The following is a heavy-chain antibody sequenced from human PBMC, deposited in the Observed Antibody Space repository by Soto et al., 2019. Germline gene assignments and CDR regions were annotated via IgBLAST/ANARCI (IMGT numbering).Heavy chain of an antibody. V-gene: IGHV1-18*01. D-gene: IGHD2-2*02. Sequence: GASVKVSCKASGYTFTSYGISWVRQAPGQGLEWMGWISAYNGNTNYAQKLQGRVTMTTDTSTSTAYVELRSLRSDDTAVYYCARVVVVPAAIRGVNWFDPWGQGTLVTVSS. CDR3: ARVVVVPAAIRGVNWFDP. J-gene: IGHJ5*02. CDR2: ISAYNGNT. CDR1: GYTFTSYG.